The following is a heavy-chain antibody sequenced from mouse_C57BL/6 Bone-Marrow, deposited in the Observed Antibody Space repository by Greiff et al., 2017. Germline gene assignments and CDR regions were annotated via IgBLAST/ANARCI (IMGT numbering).Heavy chain of an antibody. Sequence: DVQLVESGEGLVKPGGSLKLSCAASGFTFSSYAMSWVRQTPEKRLEWVAYISSGGDYIYYADTVKGRFTISRDNARNNLYLQMSSLKSEDTAMYYYTRGTTVDAMEYWGQGTSVTVSS. J-gene: IGHJ4*01. V-gene: IGHV5-9-1*02. CDR1: GFTFSSYA. CDR3: TRGTTVDAMEY. D-gene: IGHD1-1*01. CDR2: ISSGGDYI.